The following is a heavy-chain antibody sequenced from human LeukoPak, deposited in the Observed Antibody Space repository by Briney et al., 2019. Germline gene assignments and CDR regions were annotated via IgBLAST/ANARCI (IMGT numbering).Heavy chain of an antibody. V-gene: IGHV4-59*08. D-gene: IGHD1-26*01. CDR1: GGSISSYY. J-gene: IGHJ4*02. CDR2: IYYSGST. Sequence: SETLSLTCTVSGGSISSYYWSWIRQPPGKGLEWIGYIYYSGSTNYNPSLKSRVTISVDTPKNQFSLKLSSVTAADTAVYYCARNRGATFTPAFDYWGQGTLVTVSS. CDR3: ARNRGATFTPAFDY.